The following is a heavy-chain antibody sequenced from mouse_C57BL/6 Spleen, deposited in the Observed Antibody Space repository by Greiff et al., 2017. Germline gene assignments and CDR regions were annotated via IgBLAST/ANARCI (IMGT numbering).Heavy chain of an antibody. CDR3: ARHPSSYYYGSSYVGYFDV. CDR1: GFTFSSYT. Sequence: EVQRVESGGGLVKPGGSLKLSCAASGFTFSSYTMSWVRQTPEQRLEWVATISGGGGNTSSPASVKGRFTISRDNAKNTLYLQMSSLRSEDTALYYCARHPSSYYYGSSYVGYFDVWGTGTTVTVSS. D-gene: IGHD1-1*01. V-gene: IGHV5-9*01. J-gene: IGHJ1*03. CDR2: ISGGGGNT.